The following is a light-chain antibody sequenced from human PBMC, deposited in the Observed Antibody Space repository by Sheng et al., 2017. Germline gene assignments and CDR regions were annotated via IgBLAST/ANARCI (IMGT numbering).Light chain of an antibody. CDR3: QSYDSSNRGV. CDR1: SGSIANNY. J-gene: IGLJ3*02. CDR2: ENN. V-gene: IGLV6-57*01. Sequence: NFMLTQPHSVSESPGKTIIISCTRSSGSIANNYVHWYQHRPGSSPTTLIFENNQRPSGVPARFSGSIDSSSNSASLTISGLKTEDEADYFCQSYDSSNRGVFGGGTKVAVL.